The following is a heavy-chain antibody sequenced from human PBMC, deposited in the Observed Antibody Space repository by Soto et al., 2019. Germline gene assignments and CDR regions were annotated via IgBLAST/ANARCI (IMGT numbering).Heavy chain of an antibody. J-gene: IGHJ4*02. Sequence: QVQLVESGGGVVQPGRSLRLSCAASGFTFSSYAMHWVRQAPGKGLEWVAVISYDGSNKYYADSVKGRFTISRDNSKNTLYLQMNSLRAEDTAVYYCAREWSWYYYYFDYWGQGTLVTVSS. V-gene: IGHV3-30-3*01. D-gene: IGHD6-13*01. CDR3: AREWSWYYYYFDY. CDR2: ISYDGSNK. CDR1: GFTFSSYA.